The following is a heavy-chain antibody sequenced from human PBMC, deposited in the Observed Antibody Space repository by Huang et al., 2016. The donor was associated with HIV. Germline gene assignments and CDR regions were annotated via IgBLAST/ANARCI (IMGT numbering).Heavy chain of an antibody. Sequence: QVQLVQSGAEVKNPGASVRVSCKASGYTFTDSNIHWVRQDPGQGLEWMGWINPKRGGKIYAQRFQGRITMTRDTTISTVHMDLRRIQSDDTAVYFCARDWSFGSSTSPADWGQGTLVTVSS. V-gene: IGHV1-2*02. CDR2: INPKRGGK. CDR3: ARDWSFGSSTSPAD. CDR1: GYTFTDSN. D-gene: IGHD6-6*01. J-gene: IGHJ4*02.